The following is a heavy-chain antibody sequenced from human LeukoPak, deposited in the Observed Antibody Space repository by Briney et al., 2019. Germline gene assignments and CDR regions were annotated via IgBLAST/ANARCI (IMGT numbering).Heavy chain of an antibody. CDR2: ISGSGGDT. D-gene: IGHD6-19*01. J-gene: IGHJ4*02. CDR3: AKTTAVYSSGRYPGWPIDY. V-gene: IGHV3-23*01. Sequence: GGSLRLSCAASGFTFRSYAIYWVRQAPGKGLEWVSGISGSGGDTYFADSVKGRFTISRDHSKNTVFLQMDSLRVEDTAVYYCAKTTAVYSSGRYPGWPIDYWGQGTLVTVSS. CDR1: GFTFRSYA.